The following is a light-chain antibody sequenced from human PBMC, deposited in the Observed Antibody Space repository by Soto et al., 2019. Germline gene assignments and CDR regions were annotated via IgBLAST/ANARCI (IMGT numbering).Light chain of an antibody. V-gene: IGKV3-15*01. CDR1: QTISVN. CDR3: QQYKDWPLT. Sequence: EIVMTQSPDTLSVSPGERATLSCRASQTISVNLAWFQQKPGQAPRLLFSGASNRAPGVPVRFSASGSGTDFTLTISSLQSEDFVVYYCQQYKDWPLTFGQGTRLDI. J-gene: IGKJ5*01. CDR2: GAS.